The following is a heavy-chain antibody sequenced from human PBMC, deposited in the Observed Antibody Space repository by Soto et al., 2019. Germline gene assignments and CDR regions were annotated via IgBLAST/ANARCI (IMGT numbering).Heavy chain of an antibody. Sequence: ASVKVSCKASGYTFTSYYFLWVRQAPGQGLEWMGIINPSGGGTSYPQKFQGRVTMTRDTSTSTVYMELSSLRSEDTAVYYCAREGRDQAFEYWGQGTLVTVSS. CDR1: GYTFTSYY. J-gene: IGHJ4*02. CDR2: INPSGGGT. CDR3: AREGRDQAFEY. V-gene: IGHV1-46*03.